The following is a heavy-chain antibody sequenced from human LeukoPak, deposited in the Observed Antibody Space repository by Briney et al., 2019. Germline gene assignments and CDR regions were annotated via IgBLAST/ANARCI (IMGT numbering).Heavy chain of an antibody. J-gene: IGHJ1*01. D-gene: IGHD6-13*01. V-gene: IGHV3-23*01. Sequence: GGSLRLSCAASGFTLSSYAMSWVRQAPGKGLEWVSAISGSGGSTYYADSVKGRFTISRDNSKNTLYLQMNSLRAEDTAVYYCAKLGRSSSWYLKHWGQGTLVTVSS. CDR1: GFTLSSYA. CDR2: ISGSGGST. CDR3: AKLGRSSSWYLKH.